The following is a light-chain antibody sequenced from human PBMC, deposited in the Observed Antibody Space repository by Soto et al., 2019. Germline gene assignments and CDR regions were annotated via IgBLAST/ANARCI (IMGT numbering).Light chain of an antibody. J-gene: IGKJ1*01. Sequence: DIQMTQSPSSLSASVGDRLTITCRASQDIGKSLAWYQQRPGKVPKPLIYAASTLHSGVPSRFSGGGSGTHFTLAISNLQPEDVATSYCQMYVSAPETFGQGTKVEIK. V-gene: IGKV1-27*01. CDR1: QDIGKS. CDR2: AAS. CDR3: QMYVSAPET.